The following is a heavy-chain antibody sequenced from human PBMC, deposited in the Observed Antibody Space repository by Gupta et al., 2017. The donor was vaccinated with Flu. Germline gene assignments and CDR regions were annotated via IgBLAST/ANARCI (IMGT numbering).Heavy chain of an antibody. J-gene: IGHJ3*02. V-gene: IGHV3-23*01. CDR3: AKHMGRNLGFGSGDAFDI. CDR2: VTGSGGDT. CDR1: GFTFSNYA. Sequence: EVQLLESGGGLVQPGGSLRLSCAASGFTFSNYAMTWVRQTPGKGLDCISVVTGSGGDTYYADSVKGRFTISRDNSKSTLFLHMNSLRAEDTAIYYCAKHMGRNLGFGSGDAFDIWGQGTVVTVSS. D-gene: IGHD2-15*01.